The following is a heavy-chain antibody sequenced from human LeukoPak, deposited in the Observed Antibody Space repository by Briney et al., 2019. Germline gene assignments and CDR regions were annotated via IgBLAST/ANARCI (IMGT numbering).Heavy chain of an antibody. CDR3: ARVPPNYYDNY. J-gene: IGHJ4*02. D-gene: IGHD3-22*01. V-gene: IGHV3-21*01. CDR2: ISSTGYHI. CDR1: GFTFSSYS. Sequence: GGSLRLSCAASGFTFSSYSMNWVRQAPGKGLEWVSSISSTGYHIYYANSVKGRFTISRDNANNSLYLQMNSLRAGDTAVYYCARVPPNYYDNYWGQGTLVTVSS.